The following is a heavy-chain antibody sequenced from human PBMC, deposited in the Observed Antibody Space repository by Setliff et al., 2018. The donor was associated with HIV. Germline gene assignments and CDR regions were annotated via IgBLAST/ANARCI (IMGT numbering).Heavy chain of an antibody. D-gene: IGHD3-22*01. CDR1: GFTFSSHG. CDR2: IRYDGSNK. Sequence: GGSLRLSCAASGFTFSSHGMHWVRQAPGKGLEWVAFIRYDGSNKYYAESVKGRFTISRDNSKNTLYLQMNSLRVEDTAVYYCARETMYDSRGYLSHYFDYWGQGTPVTVSS. V-gene: IGHV3-30*02. J-gene: IGHJ4*02. CDR3: ARETMYDSRGYLSHYFDY.